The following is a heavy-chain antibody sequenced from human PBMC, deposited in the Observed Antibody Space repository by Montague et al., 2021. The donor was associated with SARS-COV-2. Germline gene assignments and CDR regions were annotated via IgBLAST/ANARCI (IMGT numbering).Heavy chain of an antibody. CDR1: GGSISSSSYY. Sequence: SETLSLTCTVSGGSISSSSYYWGWIRQPPGKGLEWIGSIYYSGSNYYNPSLKSRVTISVDTSKNQFSLKLSSVTAADTAVYYCARHVYDILTGYYTYWYFDLWGRGTLVTVSS. J-gene: IGHJ2*01. CDR2: IYYSGSN. D-gene: IGHD3-9*01. V-gene: IGHV4-39*01. CDR3: ARHVYDILTGYYTYWYFDL.